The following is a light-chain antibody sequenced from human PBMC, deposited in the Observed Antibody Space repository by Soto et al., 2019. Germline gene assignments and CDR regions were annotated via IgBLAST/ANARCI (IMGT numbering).Light chain of an antibody. CDR1: QSVCSSY. V-gene: IGKV3-20*01. Sequence: EIVLTQSPGTLSLSPGERATLSCRARQSVCSSYLAWYQQKPGQAPRLLIYGASSRATGLPDRFSGSGSGTDFTLTISRLEPEDFAVYYCQQYGSSPPYTFGQGTKLEIK. CDR3: QQYGSSPPYT. CDR2: GAS. J-gene: IGKJ2*01.